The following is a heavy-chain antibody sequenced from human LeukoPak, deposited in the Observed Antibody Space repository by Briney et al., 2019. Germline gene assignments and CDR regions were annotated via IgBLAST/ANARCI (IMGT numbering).Heavy chain of an antibody. CDR3: ARDSSVIVVVPTAVDY. CDR2: IRYDGSNK. CDR1: GFTFSSYG. D-gene: IGHD2-2*01. V-gene: IGHV3-30*02. J-gene: IGHJ4*02. Sequence: GGSLRLSCAASGFTFSSYGMHWVRQAPGKGLEWVAFIRYDGSNKYYADSVKGRFTISRDNSKNTLSLQMNSLRVEDTAVYYCARDSSVIVVVPTAVDYWGQGTLVTVSS.